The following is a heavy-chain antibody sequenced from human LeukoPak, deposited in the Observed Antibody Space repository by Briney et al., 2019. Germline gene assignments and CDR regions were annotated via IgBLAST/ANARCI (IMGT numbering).Heavy chain of an antibody. V-gene: IGHV3-48*01. CDR3: ARELGYCSSTSCSTFGY. J-gene: IGHJ4*02. Sequence: GGSLRLSCAASGFTFSSYSMNWVRQAPGKGLEWVSYISSSSSTIYYADSVKGRFTISRDNAKNSLYLQMNSLRAEDTAVYYCARELGYCSSTSCSTFGYWGQGTLVTVSS. CDR2: ISSSSSTI. CDR1: GFTFSSYS. D-gene: IGHD2-2*01.